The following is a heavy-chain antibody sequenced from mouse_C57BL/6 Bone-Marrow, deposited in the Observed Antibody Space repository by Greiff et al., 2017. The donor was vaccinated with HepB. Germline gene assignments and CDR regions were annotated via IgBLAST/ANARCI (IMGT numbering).Heavy chain of an antibody. CDR3: ARDYYGSSPFWYFDV. CDR1: GYTFTSYW. CDR2: IHPNSGST. D-gene: IGHD1-1*01. J-gene: IGHJ1*03. V-gene: IGHV1-64*01. Sequence: QVQLQQPGAELVKPGASVKLSCKASGYTFTSYWMHWVKQRPGQGLEWIGMIHPNSGSTNYNEKFKSKATLTVDKSSSTACMQLSSLTSEDSAVYYCARDYYGSSPFWYFDVWGTGTTVTVSS.